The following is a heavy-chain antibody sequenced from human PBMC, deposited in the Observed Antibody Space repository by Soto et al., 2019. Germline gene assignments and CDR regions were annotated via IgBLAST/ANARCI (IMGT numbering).Heavy chain of an antibody. V-gene: IGHV3-15*01. D-gene: IGHD3-3*01. CDR1: GFAFSNAW. J-gene: IGHJ4*02. CDR2: IKSKTDGGTT. Sequence: GGSLRLSCAASGFAFSNAWMSWVRQAPGKGLEWVGRIKSKTDGGTTDYAAPVKGRFTISRDDSKNTLYLQMNSLKTEDTAVYYCNTRITIFGVVIGSDYWGQGTLVTVSS. CDR3: NTRITIFGVVIGSDY.